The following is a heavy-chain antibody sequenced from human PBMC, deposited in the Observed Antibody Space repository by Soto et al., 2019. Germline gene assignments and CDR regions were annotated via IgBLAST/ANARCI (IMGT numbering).Heavy chain of an antibody. Sequence: QITLKESGPTLVKPTQTLTLTCTFSGFSLSPIGVGVGWIRQPPGKALEWLALIYWDDDKRYTPSLKSRLTITKDTSKNQVVLTMTNMDPVDTGTYYCTHVETTVTKLWGQGTLVTVSS. CDR2: IYWDDDK. D-gene: IGHD4-17*01. J-gene: IGHJ4*02. CDR3: THVETTVTKL. V-gene: IGHV2-5*02. CDR1: GFSLSPIGVG.